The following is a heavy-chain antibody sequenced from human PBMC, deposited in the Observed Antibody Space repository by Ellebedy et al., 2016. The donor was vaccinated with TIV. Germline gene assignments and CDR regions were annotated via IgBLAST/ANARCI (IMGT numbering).Heavy chain of an antibody. J-gene: IGHJ4*02. D-gene: IGHD3-22*01. Sequence: SVKVSCXASGGTFSSYAISWVRQAPGQGLEWMGGIIPIFGTANYAQKFQGRVTITADESTSTAYMELSSLRSEDTAVYYCARGTYYYDSSGYYGLDYWGQGTLVTVSS. V-gene: IGHV1-69*13. CDR3: ARGTYYYDSSGYYGLDY. CDR2: IIPIFGTA. CDR1: GGTFSSYA.